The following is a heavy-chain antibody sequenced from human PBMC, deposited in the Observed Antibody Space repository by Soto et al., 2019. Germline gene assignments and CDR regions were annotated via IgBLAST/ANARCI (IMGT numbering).Heavy chain of an antibody. V-gene: IGHV3-23*01. CDR3: AKDLRWDELGRDY. Sequence: EVQMLQTGGGLVQTGGSLRLSCAASGFTFSGYAMSWVRQAPGRGLEWVSAISSSGDTTYYAGPVKGRFTISRDNSKNTLYLQMNSLGAEDTAVYYCAKDLRWDELGRDYWGQGALVTVSS. CDR1: GFTFSGYA. J-gene: IGHJ4*02. D-gene: IGHD3-10*01. CDR2: ISSSGDTT.